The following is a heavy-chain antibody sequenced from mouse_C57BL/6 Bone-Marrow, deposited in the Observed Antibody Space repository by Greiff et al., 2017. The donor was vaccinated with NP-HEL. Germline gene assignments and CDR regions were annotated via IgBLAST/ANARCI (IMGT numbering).Heavy chain of an antibody. CDR1: GFTFSSYT. V-gene: IGHV5-9*01. CDR2: ISGGGGNT. D-gene: IGHD1-1*02. Sequence: EVMLVESGGGLVKPGGSLKLSCAASGFTFSSYTMSWVRQTPEKRLEWVATISGGGGNTYYPDSVKGRFTISRDNAKNTLYMQMRSLRSEDTALYDCARRYGLASGGHGPLVTVSA. J-gene: IGHJ3*01. CDR3: ARRYGLAS.